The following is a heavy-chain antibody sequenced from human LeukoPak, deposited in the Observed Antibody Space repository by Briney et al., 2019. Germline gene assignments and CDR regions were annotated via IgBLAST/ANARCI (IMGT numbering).Heavy chain of an antibody. D-gene: IGHD4-23*01. J-gene: IGHJ3*02. CDR3: ARGFYGGNAFAFDI. Sequence: GGSLRLSCAASGFTFSSYDMHWVRQATGKGLEWVSAIGTAGDPYYPGSVKGRFTISRENAKNSLYLQMNSLRAGDTAVYYYARGFYGGNAFAFDIWGQGTMVTVSS. CDR1: GFTFSSYD. CDR2: IGTAGDP. V-gene: IGHV3-13*05.